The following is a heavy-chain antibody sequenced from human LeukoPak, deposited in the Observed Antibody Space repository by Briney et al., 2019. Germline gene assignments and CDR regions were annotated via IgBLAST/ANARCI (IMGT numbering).Heavy chain of an antibody. V-gene: IGHV3-7*01. D-gene: IGHD2-2*01. CDR1: GFTFRNYW. CDR2: IKQDGSEK. CDR3: ARRRCSSTSCFIDY. Sequence: GGSLRLSCAASGFTFRNYWVSWVRQAPGKGLEWVANIKQDGSEKYYVDSVKGRFTISGDNAQKSLYLQMNSLRAEDTAVYYCARRRCSSTSCFIDYWGQGTLVTVSS. J-gene: IGHJ4*02.